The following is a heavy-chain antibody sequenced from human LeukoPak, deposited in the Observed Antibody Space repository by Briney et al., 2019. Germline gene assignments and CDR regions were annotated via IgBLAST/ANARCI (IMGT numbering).Heavy chain of an antibody. CDR1: GFTFSSYA. J-gene: IGHJ4*02. D-gene: IGHD4-17*01. CDR3: AKDQYYGDYYFDY. V-gene: IGHV3-23*01. CDR2: ISGSGGST. Sequence: GGSLRLSCAAYGFTFSSYAMSWVRQAPGKGLEWVSAISGSGGSTYYADSVKGRFTISRDNSKNTLYLQMNSLRAEDTAVYYCAKDQYYGDYYFDYWGQGTLVTVSS.